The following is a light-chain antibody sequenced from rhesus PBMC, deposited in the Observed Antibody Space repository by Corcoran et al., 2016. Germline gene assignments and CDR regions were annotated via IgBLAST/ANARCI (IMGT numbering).Light chain of an antibody. J-gene: IGLJ1*01. Sequence: QSALTQPPSVSKSLGQSVTISCTGTNSDIGAYNGVSWYQQYSGTAPRLLIYDLNKRPSGVSDRFSGSKSGNTASLTISGLMGEDEAHYYCCSDRSGSTYIFGSGTRLTVL. CDR1: NSDIGAYNG. V-gene: IGLV2-38*01. CDR2: DLN. CDR3: CSDRSGSTYI.